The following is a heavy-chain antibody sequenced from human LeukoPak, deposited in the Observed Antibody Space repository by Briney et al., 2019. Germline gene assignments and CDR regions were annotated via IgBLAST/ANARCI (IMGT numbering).Heavy chain of an antibody. D-gene: IGHD5-18*01. CDR2: IYYSGTT. V-gene: IGHV4-59*01. Sequence: KTSETLSLTCTVSGGSMYSYYWSWIRQPPGRGLEWIGYIYYSGTTNYNPSLKSRVTISLDTSKNQFSLKLSSVTAADTAVYYCAMDGRGYNYGYSYFDYWDQGTLVTVSS. CDR1: GGSMYSYY. J-gene: IGHJ4*02. CDR3: AMDGRGYNYGYSYFDY.